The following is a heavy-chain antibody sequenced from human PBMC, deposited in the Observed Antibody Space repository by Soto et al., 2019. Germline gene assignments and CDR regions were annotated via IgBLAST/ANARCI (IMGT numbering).Heavy chain of an antibody. CDR1: GFTFSIYA. Sequence: QVQLVESGGGVVQPGGSLRLSCAASGFTFSIYAMNWVRQAPGKGLAWLAVISYDGSQKYSAESVKGRFTISRDNSKSTLYLQLDSLRAADTAVYYYASIAHFRPVIQAPAAAGRRDATFDIWGPGTLVTVSS. D-gene: IGHD6-13*01. CDR3: ASIAHFRPVIQAPAAAGRRDATFDI. J-gene: IGHJ3*02. V-gene: IGHV3-30*04. CDR2: ISYDGSQK.